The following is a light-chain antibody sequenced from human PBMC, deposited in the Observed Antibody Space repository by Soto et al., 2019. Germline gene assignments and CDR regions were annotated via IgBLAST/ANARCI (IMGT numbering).Light chain of an antibody. CDR3: FSYTSSGTYV. Sequence: QSVLTQPASVSGSPGQSITISCTGTSSDVGAYNYVSWYQHHPGKAPKLMIYEVTNRPSGVSNRFSGSKSGNTASLTISGLQAEDETDYYCFSYTSSGTYVFGTGTKLTVL. CDR1: SSDVGAYNY. J-gene: IGLJ1*01. V-gene: IGLV2-14*01. CDR2: EVT.